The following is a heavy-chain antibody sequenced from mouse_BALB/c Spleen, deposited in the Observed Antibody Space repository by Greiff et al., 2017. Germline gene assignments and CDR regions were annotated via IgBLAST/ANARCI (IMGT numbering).Heavy chain of an antibody. J-gene: IGHJ4*01. Sequence: VKLVESGPGLVAPSQSLSITCTVSGFSLTGYGVNWVRQPPGKGLEWLGMIWGDGSTDYNSALKSRLSISKDNSKSQVFLKMNSLQTDDTARYYCARENDYRYCYRAMDYWGQGTSVTVSS. D-gene: IGHD2-14*01. V-gene: IGHV2-6-7*01. CDR3: ARENDYRYCYRAMDY. CDR1: GFSLTGYG. CDR2: IWGDGST.